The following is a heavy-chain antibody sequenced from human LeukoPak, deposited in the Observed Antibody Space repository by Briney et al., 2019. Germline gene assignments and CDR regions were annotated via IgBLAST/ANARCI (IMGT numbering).Heavy chain of an antibody. V-gene: IGHV1-2*02. J-gene: IGHJ4*02. Sequence: ASVKVSCKASGYAFTVYYLHWVRQAPGQGPEWMGWINPNSGGTNYAQKFQGRVTMTRDTSISTAYMELSRLRSDDTAVYYCASGFSSSYSSDSSGSYFDYWGQGTLVTVSS. CDR3: ASGFSSSYSSDSSGSYFDY. CDR1: GYAFTVYY. CDR2: INPNSGGT. D-gene: IGHD3-22*01.